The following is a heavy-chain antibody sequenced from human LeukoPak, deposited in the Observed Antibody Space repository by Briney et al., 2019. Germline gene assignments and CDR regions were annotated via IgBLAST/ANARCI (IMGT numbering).Heavy chain of an antibody. CDR1: GFTFNNYG. CDR2: ISDSGGSA. CDR3: AKGRQYPWYYYMDV. V-gene: IGHV3-23*01. D-gene: IGHD4-11*01. Sequence: PGGSLRLSCAASGFTFNNYGMSWVCQAPGKGPQWVSSISDSGGSAYYVDSVKGRFTVSRDNSKNTLYLQMNSLRAEDTAVYYCAKGRQYPWYYYMDVWGKGTTVTVSS. J-gene: IGHJ6*03.